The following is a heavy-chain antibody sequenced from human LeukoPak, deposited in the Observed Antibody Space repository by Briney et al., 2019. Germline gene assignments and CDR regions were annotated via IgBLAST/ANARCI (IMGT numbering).Heavy chain of an antibody. D-gene: IGHD2-2*01. CDR3: AGVSGDIVVVPAAYYYYYGMDV. V-gene: IGHV1-69*06. CDR2: IIPIFGTA. Sequence: GASVKLSCKASGGTFSSYAISWVRQAPGQGLEWMGGIIPIFGTANYAQKFQGRVTITADKSTSTAYMELSSLRSEDTAVYYCAGVSGDIVVVPAAYYYYYGMDVWGKGTTVTVSS. J-gene: IGHJ6*04. CDR1: GGTFSSYA.